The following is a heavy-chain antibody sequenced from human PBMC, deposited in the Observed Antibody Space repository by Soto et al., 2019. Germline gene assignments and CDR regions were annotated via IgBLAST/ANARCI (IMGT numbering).Heavy chain of an antibody. J-gene: IGHJ6*03. V-gene: IGHV3-23*01. D-gene: IGHD2-2*02. Sequence: GGSPRLSCAASGLTFSSYSMSWVRQAPGKGLEWVSAISGSGGSTYYADSVKGRFTISRDNSKNTLYLQMNSLRAEDTAVYYCAKRRGGGYCSSTSCYSPPTDYYMDVWGKGTTVTVSS. CDR3: AKRRGGGYCSSTSCYSPPTDYYMDV. CDR2: ISGSGGST. CDR1: GLTFSSYS.